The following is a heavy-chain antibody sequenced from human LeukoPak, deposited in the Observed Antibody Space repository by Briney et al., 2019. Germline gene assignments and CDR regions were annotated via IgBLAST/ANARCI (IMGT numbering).Heavy chain of an antibody. D-gene: IGHD4-23*01. CDR3: ARISAYDDRNDYGGKED. Sequence: PGGSLRLSCSASDFTFSSYSRNWIRQAPGKGLEWVSSISSSSSYIYYADSVKGRFTISRDNANNSLYLQMTSVRAEDTAVYYCARISAYDDRNDYGGKEDWGQGTLVTVSS. CDR1: DFTFSSYS. V-gene: IGHV3-21*01. CDR2: ISSSSSYI. J-gene: IGHJ4*02.